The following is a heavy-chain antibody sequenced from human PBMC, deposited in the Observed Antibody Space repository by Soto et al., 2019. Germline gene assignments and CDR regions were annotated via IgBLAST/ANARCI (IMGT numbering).Heavy chain of an antibody. V-gene: IGHV3-74*01. CDR3: ARGGAMGVDY. CDR2: IDGPASTT. Sequence: PGESLKISCTASGFAFNDRWIHWVRQAPGKGLVWVSRIDGPASTTNYADSVKGRFTTSRDNAKNIAFLHMNSLTDEDTAVYYCARGGAMGVDYWGQGTLVTVSS. D-gene: IGHD1-26*01. J-gene: IGHJ4*02. CDR1: GFAFNDRW.